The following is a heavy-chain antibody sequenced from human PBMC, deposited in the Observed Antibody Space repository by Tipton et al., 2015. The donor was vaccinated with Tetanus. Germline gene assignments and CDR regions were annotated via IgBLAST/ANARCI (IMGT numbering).Heavy chain of an antibody. J-gene: IGHJ6*02. CDR3: ARVALSINYYDSSGYYRPRGYYYYYGMDV. D-gene: IGHD3-22*01. Sequence: TLSLTCAVYGGSFSGYYWSWIRQPPGKGLEWIGEINHSGSTNYNPSLKSRVTISVDTSKNQFSLKLSSVTAADTAVYYCARVALSINYYDSSGYYRPRGYYYYYGMDVWGQGTTVTVSS. CDR2: INHSGST. V-gene: IGHV4-34*01. CDR1: GGSFSGYY.